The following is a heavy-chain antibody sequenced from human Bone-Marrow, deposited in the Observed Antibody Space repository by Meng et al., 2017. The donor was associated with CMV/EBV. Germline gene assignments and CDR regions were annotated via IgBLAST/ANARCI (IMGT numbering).Heavy chain of an antibody. CDR2: IYHSGST. Sequence: GSLRLSCTVSGYSISSGYYWGWIRQPPGKGLEWIGSIYHSGSTNYNPSLKSRVTISVDTSKNQFSLKLSSVTAADTAVYYCARGRRGSIVVVPAAIGHNWFDPWGQGTLVTVSS. J-gene: IGHJ5*02. CDR3: ARGRRGSIVVVPAAIGHNWFDP. V-gene: IGHV4-38-2*02. CDR1: GYSISSGYY. D-gene: IGHD2-2*02.